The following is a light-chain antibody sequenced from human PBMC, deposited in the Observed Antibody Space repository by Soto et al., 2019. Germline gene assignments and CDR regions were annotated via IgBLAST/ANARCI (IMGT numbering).Light chain of an antibody. J-gene: IGLJ1*01. Sequence: QPVLTQPPSVSGAPGQRVTISCTGSSSNIGAGYEVHWYQQLPGTAPKLIIYANSKRPTGVPDRFSGSKSGTSASLAISGLQSDDEADYYCAAWDDSLKGYVFGTGTKVTVL. CDR2: ANS. CDR3: AAWDDSLKGYV. V-gene: IGLV1-40*01. CDR1: SSNIGAGYE.